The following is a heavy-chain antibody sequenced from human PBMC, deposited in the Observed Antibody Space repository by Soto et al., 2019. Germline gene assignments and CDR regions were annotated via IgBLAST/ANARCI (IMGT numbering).Heavy chain of an antibody. Sequence: ASVKVSCKASGYTFTSYGISWVRQAPGQGLEWMGWISAYNGNTNYAQKLQGRVTMTTDTSTSTAYMELRSLRSDDTAVYYCARASLGPPNVVTYYFDYWGQGTLVTVSS. CDR1: GYTFTSYG. D-gene: IGHD2-21*02. J-gene: IGHJ4*02. CDR2: ISAYNGNT. CDR3: ARASLGPPNVVTYYFDY. V-gene: IGHV1-18*01.